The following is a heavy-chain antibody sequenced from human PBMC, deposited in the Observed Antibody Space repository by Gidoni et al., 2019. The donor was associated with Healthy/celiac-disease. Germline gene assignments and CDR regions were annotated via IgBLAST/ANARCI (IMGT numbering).Heavy chain of an antibody. CDR2: ISGMGGST. V-gene: IGHV3-23*01. CDR1: GFTFSSYA. CDR3: AKDLYCSSTSCYILYYYYYGMDV. Sequence: EVQLLESGGGLVQPGGSLRLSCAASGFTFSSYAMSWVRRGPGKGLEWVSAISGMGGSTYYADSVKCRFTISRDNSKNTLYLQMNSLRAEDTAVYYCAKDLYCSSTSCYILYYYYYGMDVWGQGTTVTVSS. D-gene: IGHD2-2*02. J-gene: IGHJ6*02.